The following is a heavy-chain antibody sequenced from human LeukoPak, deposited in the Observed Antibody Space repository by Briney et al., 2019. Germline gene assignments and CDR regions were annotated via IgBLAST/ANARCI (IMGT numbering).Heavy chain of an antibody. J-gene: IGHJ4*02. V-gene: IGHV3-7*01. CDR3: ARDRDGSTLGLFDF. CDR2: IKRDGSEK. Sequence: PGGSLRLSCAASGFTLSSYWMSWVRQDPGKGLEWVAKIKRDGSEKQYVDSVKGRFTISRDNAENSLYLEMNSLRAEDTAVYYCARDRDGSTLGLFDFWGQGTLVTVSS. D-gene: IGHD2-2*03. CDR1: GFTLSSYW.